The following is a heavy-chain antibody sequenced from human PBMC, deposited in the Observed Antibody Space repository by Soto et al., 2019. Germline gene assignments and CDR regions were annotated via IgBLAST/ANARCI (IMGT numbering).Heavy chain of an antibody. Sequence: GGSLRLSCAASGFTFSSYSMNWVRQAPGKGLEWVSSISSSSSYIYYADSVKGRFTISRDNAKNSLYLQMNSLRAEDTAVYYCATLETVAVAGRYMDVWGKGTTVTVSS. CDR3: ATLETVAVAGRYMDV. CDR2: ISSSSSYI. V-gene: IGHV3-21*01. CDR1: GFTFSSYS. D-gene: IGHD6-19*01. J-gene: IGHJ6*03.